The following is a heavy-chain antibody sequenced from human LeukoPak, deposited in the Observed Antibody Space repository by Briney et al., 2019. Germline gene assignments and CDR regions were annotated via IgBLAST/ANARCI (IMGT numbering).Heavy chain of an antibody. CDR1: GFTFSSYW. CDR3: ARDETYYDFWSGYSYYGMDV. V-gene: IGHV3-7*01. CDR2: IKQDGSEK. J-gene: IGHJ6*02. Sequence: GGSLRLSCAASGFTFSSYWMRWVRQAPGKGLEWVANIKQDGSEKYYVDTVKGRFTISRDNAKNSLYLQMNSLRAEDTAVYYCARDETYYDFWSGYSYYGMDVWGQGTTVTVSS. D-gene: IGHD3-3*01.